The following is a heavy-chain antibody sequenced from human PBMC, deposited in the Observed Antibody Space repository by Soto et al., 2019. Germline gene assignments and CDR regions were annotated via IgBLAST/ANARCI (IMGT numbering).Heavy chain of an antibody. CDR2: INSDASHT. D-gene: IGHD6-6*01. Sequence: VGSLRLSCAASGFTFSTYWMHWIRQVPGKGLEWVSRINSDASHTYYADSVKGRFTISRDNAKNSLYLQMNSLRAEDTAVYYCPSDEAPYYYGMDVCGQRTTVTVSS. J-gene: IGHJ6*02. V-gene: IGHV3-74*01. CDR1: GFTFSTYW. CDR3: PSDEAPYYYGMDV.